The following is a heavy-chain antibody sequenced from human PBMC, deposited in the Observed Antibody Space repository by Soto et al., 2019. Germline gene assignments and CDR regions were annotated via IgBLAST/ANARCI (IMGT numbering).Heavy chain of an antibody. CDR1: VNTFTSSA. J-gene: IGHJ4*02. V-gene: IGHV1-3*01. D-gene: IGHD3-3*01. CDR3: TMTIGYYIYDF. Sequence: ASVRDYCKTSVNTFTSSAMHLVRQAPGQRLQWMGRINAGNINTKYSQKFQGGVIVTRDASPSTSYMELRSPRSEATAVYFCTMTIGYYIYDFWGQGTLVTSSS. CDR2: INAGNINT.